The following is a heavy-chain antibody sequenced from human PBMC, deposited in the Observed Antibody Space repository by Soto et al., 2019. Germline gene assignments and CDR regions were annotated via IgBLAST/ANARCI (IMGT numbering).Heavy chain of an antibody. CDR3: AKVGKYLSGSYWVY. CDR2: ISGSGGST. CDR1: GFTFSSYA. J-gene: IGHJ4*02. D-gene: IGHD1-26*01. Sequence: GGSLRLSCAASGFTFSSYAMSWVRQAPGKGLEWVSAISGSGGSTYYADSVKGRFTISRDNSKNTLYLQMNSLRAEDTAVYYCAKVGKYLSGSYWVYWGQGTLVTVSS. V-gene: IGHV3-23*01.